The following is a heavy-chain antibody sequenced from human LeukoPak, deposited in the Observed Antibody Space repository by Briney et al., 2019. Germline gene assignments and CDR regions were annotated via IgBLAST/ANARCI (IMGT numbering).Heavy chain of an antibody. V-gene: IGHV1-2*06. CDR3: ARLRVAGGNGGYFDY. J-gene: IGHJ4*02. Sequence: ASVKVSCKASGYTFTGYYMHWVRQAPGQGLEWMGRINPKSGGTNYAQKFQGRVTMTRDTSISTAYMELSRLRSDDTAVYYCARLRVAGGNGGYFDYWGQGTLVTVSS. CDR2: INPKSGGT. CDR1: GYTFTGYY. D-gene: IGHD4-23*01.